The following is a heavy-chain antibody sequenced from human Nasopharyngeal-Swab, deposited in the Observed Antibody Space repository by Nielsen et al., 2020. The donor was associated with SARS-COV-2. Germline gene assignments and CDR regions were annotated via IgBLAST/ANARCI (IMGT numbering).Heavy chain of an antibody. CDR2: INTNTGNP. CDR1: GDTFTSYA. Sequence: ASVKVSCKASGDTFTSYAMNWVRQAPGQGLEWMGWINTNTGNPTYAQGFTGRFVFSLDTSVSTAYLQISSLKAEDTAVYYCARDSSKILWTNSFRPAYYMDVWGKGTTVTVSS. V-gene: IGHV7-4-1*02. J-gene: IGHJ6*03. CDR3: ARDSSKILWTNSFRPAYYMDV. D-gene: IGHD2-21*01.